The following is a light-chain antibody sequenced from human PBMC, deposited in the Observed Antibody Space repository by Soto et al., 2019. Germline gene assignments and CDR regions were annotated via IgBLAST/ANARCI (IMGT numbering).Light chain of an antibody. CDR2: DAS. J-gene: IGKJ1*01. Sequence: DIQITQSPSTLSASVGDRVTITCRASQSISSWFAWYQQKPVKSPKLLIYDASTLQSGVPSRFSGSESGAEFILTISGLQRDDFATYYCQQYHGYSLTFGQGTKVDIK. V-gene: IGKV1-5*01. CDR3: QQYHGYSLT. CDR1: QSISSW.